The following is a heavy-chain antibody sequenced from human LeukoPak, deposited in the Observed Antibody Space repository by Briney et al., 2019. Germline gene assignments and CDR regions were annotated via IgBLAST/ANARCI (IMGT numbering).Heavy chain of an antibody. CDR1: GFTFSSYS. CDR2: ISSSSSTI. V-gene: IGHV3-48*01. J-gene: IGHJ4*02. CDR3: ARGDYGGNPFIDY. D-gene: IGHD4-23*01. Sequence: PGRSLRLSFAASGFTFSSYSMNWVRQAPGKGLEWVSYISSSSSTIYYADSVKGRFTISRDNAKNSLYLQMNSLRAEDTAVYYCARGDYGGNPFIDYWGQGTLVTVSS.